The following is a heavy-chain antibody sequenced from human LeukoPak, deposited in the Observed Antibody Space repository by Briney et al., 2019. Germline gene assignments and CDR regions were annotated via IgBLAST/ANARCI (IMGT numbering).Heavy chain of an antibody. Sequence: SQTLSLTCAISGDSVSSNSAAWTWIRQSPSRGLEXXXXXXXXSKWYNDYAVSVKSRITINPDTSRNQFSLQLNSVTPEDTAVYYCARGTATAYYPINWFDPGGQGTLVTVSS. CDR1: GDSVSSNSAA. CDR3: ARGTATAYYPINWFDP. D-gene: IGHD1-26*01. J-gene: IGHJ5*02. V-gene: IGHV6-1*01. CDR2: XXXXSKWYN.